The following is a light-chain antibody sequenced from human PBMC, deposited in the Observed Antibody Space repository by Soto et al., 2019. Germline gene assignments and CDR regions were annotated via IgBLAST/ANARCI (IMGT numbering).Light chain of an antibody. J-gene: IGKJ1*01. CDR1: QNINRW. V-gene: IGKV1-5*01. CDR3: QQYYFYLWT. Sequence: DIRLTHSPSTLAASVGDRFTITFRASQNINRWLAWYLQSPGKAPRLLIYDASSLESGVPSRFSGRGSGTEFTLTINSLQPDDFGTYYCQQYYFYLWTFGQGTKVDI. CDR2: DAS.